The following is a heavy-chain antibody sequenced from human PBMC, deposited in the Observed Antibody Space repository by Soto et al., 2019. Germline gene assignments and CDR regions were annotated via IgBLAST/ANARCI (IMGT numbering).Heavy chain of an antibody. CDR2: ISYDGSNK. D-gene: IGHD5-12*01. Sequence: GGSLRLSCAASGFTFSSYAMHWVRQAPGKGLEWVAVISYDGSNKYYADSVKGRFTISRDNSKNTLYLQMNSLRAEDTAVYYCARFEPPRWLQNADYYYYGMDVWGQGTTVTVSS. CDR3: ARFEPPRWLQNADYYYYGMDV. CDR1: GFTFSSYA. J-gene: IGHJ6*02. V-gene: IGHV3-30-3*01.